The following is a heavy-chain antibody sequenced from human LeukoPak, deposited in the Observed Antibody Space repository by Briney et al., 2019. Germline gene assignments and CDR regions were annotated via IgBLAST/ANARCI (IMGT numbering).Heavy chain of an antibody. CDR1: GGYISGYY. V-gene: IGHV4-4*07. CDR3: ARLMTGTTTAFDI. D-gene: IGHD1-7*01. Sequence: PSETLSLTCTVSGGYISGYYWSWIRQPAGKGLEWVGRIYTSGSTHYNPSLKSRVTMSVGTSKNQFSLNLSSVTAADTAVYYCARLMTGTTTAFDIWGQGTMVTVSS. CDR2: IYTSGST. J-gene: IGHJ3*02.